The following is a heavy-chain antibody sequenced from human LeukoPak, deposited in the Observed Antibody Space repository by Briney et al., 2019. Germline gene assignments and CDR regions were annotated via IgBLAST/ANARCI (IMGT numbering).Heavy chain of an antibody. CDR2: ISAYNGNT. D-gene: IGHD1-1*01. CDR1: GYTFTSYG. Sequence: ASVKVSCKASGYTFTSYGISWVRQAPGQGLEWMGWISAYNGNTNYAQKLQGRVTMTTDTSTSTAYMELRSLRSDDTAVYYCARLETGTTDYADAFDIWGQGTMVTVSS. CDR3: ARLETGTTDYADAFDI. V-gene: IGHV1-18*01. J-gene: IGHJ3*02.